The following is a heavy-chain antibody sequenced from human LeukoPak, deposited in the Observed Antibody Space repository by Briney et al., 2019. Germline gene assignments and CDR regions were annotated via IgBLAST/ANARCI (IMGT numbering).Heavy chain of an antibody. V-gene: IGHV3-23*01. CDR3: AKDRPNYHESNGHYYRPNGDY. CDR1: GFTFSTYA. Sequence: GGSLRLSCAASGFTFSTYAMSWVHQAPGKGLGWVSSISSSGDRTFYADSVKDRFTISRDNSENTLYLQMSRLRAEDTAVYYCAKDRPNYHESNGHYYRPNGDYWGQGTLVTVSS. CDR2: ISSSGDRT. J-gene: IGHJ4*02. D-gene: IGHD3-22*01.